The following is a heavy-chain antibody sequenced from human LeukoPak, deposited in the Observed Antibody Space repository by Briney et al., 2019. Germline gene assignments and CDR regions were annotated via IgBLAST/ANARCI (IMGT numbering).Heavy chain of an antibody. Sequence: SETLSLTCTVSGGSISSYYWSWIRQPPGKGLEWIGFIYYSGSTYYNPSLKSRVTISVDTSKNQFSLKLSSVTAADTAVYYCAREKDCSGGSCYSFDYWGQGTLVTVSS. CDR2: IYYSGST. CDR1: GGSISSYY. J-gene: IGHJ4*02. V-gene: IGHV4-59*12. D-gene: IGHD2-15*01. CDR3: AREKDCSGGSCYSFDY.